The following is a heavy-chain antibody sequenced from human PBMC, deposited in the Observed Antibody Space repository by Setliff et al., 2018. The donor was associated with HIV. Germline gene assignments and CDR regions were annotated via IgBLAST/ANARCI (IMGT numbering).Heavy chain of an antibody. J-gene: IGHJ4*02. CDR3: ARDGGSGTTVTFTLDY. D-gene: IGHD4-17*01. Sequence: GGSLRLSCVASGFTFSAYGMHWVRQVPGMGPVWVSNIKSDGSMTRYADSVTGRFIISRDNTKNTLYLEMHSLRTEDTAVYYCARDGGSGTTVTFTLDYWGQGTLVTVSS. CDR2: IKSDGSMT. V-gene: IGHV3-74*01. CDR1: GFTFSAYG.